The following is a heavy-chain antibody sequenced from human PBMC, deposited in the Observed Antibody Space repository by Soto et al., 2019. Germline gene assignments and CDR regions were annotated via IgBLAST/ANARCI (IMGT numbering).Heavy chain of an antibody. Sequence: SETLSLTCVVYGESLNNYYWTWIRQPPGKGLEWIGEINHSGGTNNNPSLKSRVTISVDTSKNEFSLKLSSVTAADTAVYYCARVTTVTTRIDYWGQGTLVTVSS. CDR3: ARVTTVTTRIDY. D-gene: IGHD4-17*01. J-gene: IGHJ4*02. CDR1: GESLNNYY. CDR2: INHSGGT. V-gene: IGHV4-34*01.